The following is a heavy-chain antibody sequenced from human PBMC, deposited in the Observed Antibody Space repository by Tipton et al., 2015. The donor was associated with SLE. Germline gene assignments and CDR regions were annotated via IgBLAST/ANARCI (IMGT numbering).Heavy chain of an antibody. D-gene: IGHD2/OR15-2a*01. CDR2: INCSGST. J-gene: IGHJ3*02. CDR3: ARGVAHFYDSGSFDI. V-gene: IGHV4-34*01. Sequence: WSWIRQSPGKGLEWIGEINCSGSTNYNPSLKSRATISIGTSKNQLSLTLSSVTAADTATYYCARGVAHFYDSGSFDIWGQGTLVTVSS.